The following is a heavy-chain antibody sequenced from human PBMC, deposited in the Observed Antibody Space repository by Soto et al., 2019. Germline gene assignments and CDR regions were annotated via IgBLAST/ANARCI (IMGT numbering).Heavy chain of an antibody. CDR3: QYSSSWYAFQDY. J-gene: IGHJ4*02. D-gene: IGHD6-13*01. CDR2: INHSGST. CDR1: GGSFSGYY. V-gene: IGHV4-34*01. Sequence: SETLSLTCAVYGGSFSGYYWSWIRQPPGKGLEWIGEINHSGSTNYNPSLKSRVTISVDTSKNQFSLKLSSVTAADTAVYYCQYSSSWYAFQDYWGQGTLVTVS.